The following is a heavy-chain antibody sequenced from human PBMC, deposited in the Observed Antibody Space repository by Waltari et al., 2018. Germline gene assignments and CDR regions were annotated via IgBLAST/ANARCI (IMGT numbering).Heavy chain of an antibody. D-gene: IGHD3-10*02. V-gene: IGHV3-7*01. J-gene: IGHJ6*02. CDR3: ARDVPSDV. CDR1: GFTFSSYW. Sequence: EVQLVESGGGLVQPGGSLRLSCAASGFTFSSYWMSWVRQAPRTGLEWVANIKHDGSEKYYVDSVKGRLTTSRDNAKNSLYLQMNSLRAEDTAVYYCARDVPSDVWRQGTTVTVSS. CDR2: IKHDGSEK.